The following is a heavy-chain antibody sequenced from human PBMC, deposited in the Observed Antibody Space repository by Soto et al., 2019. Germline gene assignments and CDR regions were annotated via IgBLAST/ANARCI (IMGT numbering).Heavy chain of an antibody. J-gene: IGHJ6*02. Sequence: QVHLVQSGAEVKKPGSSVKVSCTASGGTFSSYAISWVRQAPGQGLEWMGGIIPMFGTPNYAQEFQGRVTMTADASTSTADVELSSLRSEDTAVYYCAVVRPPNNYFYYAMDVWCQGTTVTVSS. CDR3: AVVRPPNNYFYYAMDV. V-gene: IGHV1-69*01. D-gene: IGHD2-15*01. CDR1: GGTFSSYA. CDR2: IIPMFGTP.